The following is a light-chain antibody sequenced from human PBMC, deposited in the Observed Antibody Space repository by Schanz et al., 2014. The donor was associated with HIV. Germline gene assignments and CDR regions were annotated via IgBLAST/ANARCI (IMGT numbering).Light chain of an antibody. CDR2: GAS. CDR3: QHYGSSRWT. Sequence: EIVLTQSPGTLSLSPGERATLSCRASQSVSSSYLAWYQQKPGQAPRLLIYGASSRATGIPDRFSGSGSGTDFTLTISRLEPEDVAVYYCQHYGSSRWTFGQGTKVEIK. CDR1: QSVSSSY. J-gene: IGKJ1*01. V-gene: IGKV3-20*01.